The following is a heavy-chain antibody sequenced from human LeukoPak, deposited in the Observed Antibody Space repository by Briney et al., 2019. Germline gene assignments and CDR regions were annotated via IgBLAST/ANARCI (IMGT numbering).Heavy chain of an antibody. CDR1: GFTFSSYW. CDR2: IKQDGSEK. J-gene: IGHJ4*02. CDR3: ARGAFYDYVWGSYIGDY. Sequence: PGGSLRLSCAASGFTFSSYWMSWVRQAPGKGLEWVANIKQDGSEKYYVDSVKGRFTISRDNAKNSLYLQMNSLRAGDTAVYYCARGAFYDYVWGSYIGDYWGQGTLVTVSS. V-gene: IGHV3-7*01. D-gene: IGHD3-16*01.